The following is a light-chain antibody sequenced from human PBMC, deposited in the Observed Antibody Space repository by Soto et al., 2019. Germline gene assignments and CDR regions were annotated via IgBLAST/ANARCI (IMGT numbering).Light chain of an antibody. CDR1: QTISSW. Sequence: DIQMTQSPSTLSGSVGDRVTITCRASQTISSWLAWYQQKPGKAPKLLIYKASTLKSGVPSRFSGSGSGTEFTLTIIILQPDDFATYYCQHYNSYSEAFGQGTKVEL. J-gene: IGKJ1*01. CDR2: KAS. CDR3: QHYNSYSEA. V-gene: IGKV1-5*03.